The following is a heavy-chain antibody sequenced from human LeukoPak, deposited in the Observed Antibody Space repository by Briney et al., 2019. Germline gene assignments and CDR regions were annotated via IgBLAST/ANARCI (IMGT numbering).Heavy chain of an antibody. Sequence: SETLSLTCAVYGGSFCGYYWSWIRQPPGKGVEWIGEINHSGSTNYNPSLKSRVTISVDTSKNQFSLKLSSVTAADTAVYYCARGYYDSSGYYPFDYWGQGTLVTVSS. CDR1: GGSFCGYY. V-gene: IGHV4-34*01. D-gene: IGHD3-22*01. J-gene: IGHJ4*01. CDR3: ARGYYDSSGYYPFDY. CDR2: INHSGST.